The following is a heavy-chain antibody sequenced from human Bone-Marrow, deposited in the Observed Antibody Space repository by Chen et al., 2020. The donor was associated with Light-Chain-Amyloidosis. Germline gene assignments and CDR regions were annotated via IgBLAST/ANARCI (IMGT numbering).Heavy chain of an antibody. Sequence: EVPLVESGGGLVKPGGSLRLSCAASGFTFSLYGMHWVRQAPGKGLEWVSSITGGGTSINYADSVRGRFTISGDNARNSLYLQMNSLRAEDTAVYYCAGSWRELLVSPYYYMDVWGKGTTVTVSS. D-gene: IGHD1-26*01. CDR2: ITGGGTSI. CDR1: GFTFSLYG. V-gene: IGHV3-21*01. CDR3: AGSWRELLVSPYYYMDV. J-gene: IGHJ6*03.